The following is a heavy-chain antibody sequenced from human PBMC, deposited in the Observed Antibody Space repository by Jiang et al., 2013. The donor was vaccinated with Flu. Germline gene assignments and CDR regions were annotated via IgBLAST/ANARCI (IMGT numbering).Heavy chain of an antibody. J-gene: IGHJ3*02. CDR3: AGFLRAGDAFDI. D-gene: IGHD6-13*01. Sequence: GLVKPSQTLSLTCTVSGGSISSSSYYWGWIRQPPGKGLEWIGSIYYSGSTYYNPSLKSRVTISVDTSKNQFSLKLSSVTAADTAVYYCAGFLRAGDAFDIWGQGTMVTVSS. CDR2: IYYSGST. CDR1: GGSISSSSYY. V-gene: IGHV4-39*01.